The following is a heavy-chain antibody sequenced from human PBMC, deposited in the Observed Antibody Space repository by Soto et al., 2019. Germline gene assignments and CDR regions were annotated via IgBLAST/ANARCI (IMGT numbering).Heavy chain of an antibody. CDR3: ARGRINTVLSPKPRGNMDV. Sequence: SETLSLTCSVSGGSIDSSDFYWVWIRQPPGEGLEWIGEINHSGSTNYNPSLKSRVTISVDTSKNQFSLKLSSVTAADTAVYYCARGRINTVLSPKPRGNMDVWGKGTTVTVSS. CDR1: GGSIDSSDFY. V-gene: IGHV4-39*07. CDR2: INHSGST. D-gene: IGHD3-16*01. J-gene: IGHJ6*03.